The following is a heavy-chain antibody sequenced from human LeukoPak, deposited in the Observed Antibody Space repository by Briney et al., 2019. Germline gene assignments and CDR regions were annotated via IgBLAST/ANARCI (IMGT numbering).Heavy chain of an antibody. V-gene: IGHV3-7*03. D-gene: IGHD6-13*01. CDR2: IKQDGSEK. J-gene: IGHJ6*03. CDR3: ARENAYSSSWYPPYYYYYYMDV. Sequence: GGSLRLSCAASGFTFSSYWMSWVRQAPGKGLEWVANIKQDGSEKYYVDSVKGRFTISRDNSKNTLYLQMNSLRAEDTAVYYCARENAYSSSWYPPYYYYYYMDVWGKGTTVTVSS. CDR1: GFTFSSYW.